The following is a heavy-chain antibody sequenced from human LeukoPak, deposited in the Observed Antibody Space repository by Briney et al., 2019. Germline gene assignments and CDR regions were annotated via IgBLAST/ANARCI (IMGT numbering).Heavy chain of an antibody. J-gene: IGHJ4*02. CDR2: IYYSGTT. CDR3: ARDPGYCSGGSCGNFAY. Sequence: MPSETLSLTCTVSGGSVSSASYNWSWIRQSPGKGLVWTGYIYYSGTTNYNSSIKSRVTISMDTSKNQFSLNLTSVTAADTAVYYCARDPGYCSGGSCGNFAYGGQGTLVTVSS. D-gene: IGHD2-15*01. CDR1: GGSVSSASYN. V-gene: IGHV4-61*01.